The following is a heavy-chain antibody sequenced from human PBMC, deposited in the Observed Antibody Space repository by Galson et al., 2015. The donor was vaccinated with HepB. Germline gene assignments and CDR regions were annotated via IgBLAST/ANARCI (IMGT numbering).Heavy chain of an antibody. D-gene: IGHD2-15*01. J-gene: IGHJ1*01. CDR1: GFSFSTYA. CDR2: VSGSGGSK. CDR3: VRDLSRNGGGCEYFQP. V-gene: IGHV3-23*01. Sequence: SLRLSCAASGFSFSTYAMSWVRQAPGKGLEWVSAVSGSGGSKFHADSVKGRFTVSRDNSRNTLYLQMNSLRVEDTAVYYCVRDLSRNGGGCEYFQPWGQGTLVTVSS.